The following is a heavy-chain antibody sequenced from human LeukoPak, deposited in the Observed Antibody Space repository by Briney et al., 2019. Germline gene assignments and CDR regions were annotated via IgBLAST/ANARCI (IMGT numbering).Heavy chain of an antibody. J-gene: IGHJ4*02. CDR1: GYTFTSYA. V-gene: IGHV7-4-1*02. CDR2: INTNTGNP. D-gene: IGHD5-18*01. CDR3: ARDNSPRYSYGFGY. Sequence: ASVKVSCKASGYTFTSYAMNWVRQAPGQGLEWMGWINTNTGNPTYAQGFTGRFVFSLDTSVSTAYLQISSLKAEDTAVYYCARDNSPRYSYGFGYWGQGTLVTVSS.